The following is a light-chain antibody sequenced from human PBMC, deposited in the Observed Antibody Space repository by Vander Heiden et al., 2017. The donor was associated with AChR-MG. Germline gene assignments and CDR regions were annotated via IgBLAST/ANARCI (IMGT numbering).Light chain of an antibody. V-gene: IGKV3-20*01. CDR2: GAS. CDR1: QSVSSSY. J-gene: IGKJ3*01. Sequence: EIVLTQSPGTLSLPPGERATLPCRASQSVSSSYLAWYQQKPGQAPRLLIYGASSRATGIPDRFSGSGSGTDFTLTISRLEPEDFAVYYCQQYGSSPPIFTFGPGTKVDIK. CDR3: QQYGSSPPIFT.